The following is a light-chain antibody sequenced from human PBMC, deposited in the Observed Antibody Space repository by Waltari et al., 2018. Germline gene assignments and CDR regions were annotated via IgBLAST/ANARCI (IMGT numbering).Light chain of an antibody. V-gene: IGKV1-39*01. CDR3: QQSYSAPH. CDR1: QSINSH. CDR2: AAS. J-gene: IGKJ3*01. Sequence: DIQMAQSPSSLSASVGDRITITCRASQSINSHLNWSQHKSGKAPKLLIYAASSLQSGVPSRFSGSGSGTEVTLTISSLQPEDYATYYCQQSYSAPHFGPGTKVDIK.